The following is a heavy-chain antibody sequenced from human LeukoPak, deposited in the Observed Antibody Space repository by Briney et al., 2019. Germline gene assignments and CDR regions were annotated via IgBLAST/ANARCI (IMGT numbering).Heavy chain of an antibody. D-gene: IGHD3-10*01. CDR3: AREYDPDRSGSYTLDY. CDR1: GGSISSSNW. V-gene: IGHV4-4*02. J-gene: IGHJ4*02. Sequence: PSGTLSLTCAVSGGSISSSNWWSWVRQPPGKGREWIGEIYHSGSTNYNPSLKSRVTISVDKSKNQFSLKLSSVTAADTAVYYCAREYDPDRSGSYTLDYWGQGTLVTVSS. CDR2: IYHSGST.